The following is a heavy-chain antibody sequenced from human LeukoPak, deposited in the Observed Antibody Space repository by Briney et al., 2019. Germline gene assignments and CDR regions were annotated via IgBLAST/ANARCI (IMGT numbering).Heavy chain of an antibody. D-gene: IGHD3-10*01. V-gene: IGHV3-7*03. Sequence: GGSLRLSCAASGFTFSSYWMSWVRQAPGKGLEWVANIKQDGSEKYYVDSVKGRFTISRDNAKSSLYLQMNSLRAEDTAVYYCARNKVRDLNWFDPWGQGTLVTVSS. CDR3: ARNKVRDLNWFDP. J-gene: IGHJ5*02. CDR2: IKQDGSEK. CDR1: GFTFSSYW.